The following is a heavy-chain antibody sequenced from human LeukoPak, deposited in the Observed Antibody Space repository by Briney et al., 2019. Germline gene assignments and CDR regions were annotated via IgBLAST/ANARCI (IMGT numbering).Heavy chain of an antibody. CDR1: GFTFSGYE. V-gene: IGHV3-48*03. CDR3: ARGDFSNRYLNYYMDV. D-gene: IGHD4-11*01. Sequence: PGGSLRLSCAASGFTFSGYEMIWVRQAPGKGLEWVSYISSSGSTIYYADSVKGRFTISRDNAKNSLYLQMNSLRAGDTAVYYCARGDFSNRYLNYYMDVWGKGTTVTVSS. CDR2: ISSSGSTI. J-gene: IGHJ6*03.